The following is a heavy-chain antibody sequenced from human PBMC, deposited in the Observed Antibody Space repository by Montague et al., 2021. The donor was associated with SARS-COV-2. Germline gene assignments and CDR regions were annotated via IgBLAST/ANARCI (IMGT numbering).Heavy chain of an antibody. CDR3: ARGQVTVFASLIAFPAAGAIDV. D-gene: IGHD3-16*02. J-gene: IGHJ3*01. V-gene: IGHV4-34*01. Sequence: SETLSLTCAVYGGSFTDFYWTWIRQPPGKGLEWIGESNDRGSSNYNPSLKNRVTMSVDKSKNQISLKLTSVTAADTATYYCARGQVTVFASLIAFPAAGAIDVWGQGTTVTVS. CDR2: SNDRGSS. CDR1: GGSFTDFY.